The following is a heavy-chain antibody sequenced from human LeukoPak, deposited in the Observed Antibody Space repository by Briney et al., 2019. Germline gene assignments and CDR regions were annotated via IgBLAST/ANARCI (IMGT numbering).Heavy chain of an antibody. J-gene: IGHJ4*02. CDR1: GFILSSCG. CDR2: ISYDGSNK. CDR3: ARGRYNDVLDY. V-gene: IGHV3-30*03. D-gene: IGHD1-1*01. Sequence: GGSLRLSCAASGFILSSCGMHWVRQAPGKGLEWVAVISYDGSNKYYADSVKGRFTISRDNSKNTLYLQMNSLRAEDTAVYYCARGRYNDVLDYWGQGTLVTVSS.